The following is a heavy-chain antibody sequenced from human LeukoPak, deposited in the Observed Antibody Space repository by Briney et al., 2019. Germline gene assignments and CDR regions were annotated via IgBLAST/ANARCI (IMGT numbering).Heavy chain of an antibody. CDR1: AGSISSSDYY. Sequence: SETLSLTCTVSAGSISSSDYYWGWIRQPPGKGLEWIGSFYYSGSTYYSPSLKSRVTISVDTSKNQFSLKLSSVTAADTAVYYCARHWIQLWFFDYWGQGTLVTVSS. CDR2: FYYSGST. V-gene: IGHV4-39*01. D-gene: IGHD5-18*01. J-gene: IGHJ4*02. CDR3: ARHWIQLWFFDY.